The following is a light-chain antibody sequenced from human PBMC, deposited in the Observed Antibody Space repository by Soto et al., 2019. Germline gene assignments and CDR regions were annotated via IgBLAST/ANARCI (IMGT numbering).Light chain of an antibody. J-gene: IGKJ3*01. CDR3: QQYQT. CDR1: QSVGSSY. Sequence: EIVFTQSPGTLALWPGERATLSRRASQSVGSSYLACYQQKPGQAPRLLIYATSSRATGTPDRFSGSGSGTDFTLXISRLEPEDFAVYYCQQYQTFGPGTKVDSK. CDR2: ATS. V-gene: IGKV3-20*01.